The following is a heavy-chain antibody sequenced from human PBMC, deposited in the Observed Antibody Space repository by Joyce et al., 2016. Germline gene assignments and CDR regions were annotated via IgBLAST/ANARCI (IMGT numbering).Heavy chain of an antibody. V-gene: IGHV1-69*12. Sequence: QVLLVQSGATVKRPGSSLKVSCTSSGGAFSNFTVNGVRQAPGQRLEWMGGISPFFGAAKYAEHFQGSVTLPADLSTRTAFLELSSLTSADTAVYYCARGGTSSDHFFFYPLDIWGPGTTVIVSS. CDR3: ARGGTSSDHFFFYPLDI. CDR2: ISPFFGAA. D-gene: IGHD1-14*01. CDR1: GGAFSNFT. J-gene: IGHJ6*02.